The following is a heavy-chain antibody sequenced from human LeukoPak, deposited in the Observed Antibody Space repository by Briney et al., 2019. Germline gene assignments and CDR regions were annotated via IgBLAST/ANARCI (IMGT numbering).Heavy chain of an antibody. CDR2: IKQDGSEK. CDR1: GFTFSSYW. D-gene: IGHD3-9*01. J-gene: IGHJ6*02. V-gene: IGHV3-7*01. CDR3: AREGLEENYDILTGYYYYYYGMDV. Sequence: GGSLRLSCAASGFTFSSYWMSWVRQAPGKGLEWVANIKQDGSEKHYVDSVKGRFTISRDNAKNSLYLQMNSLRAEDTAVYYCAREGLEENYDILTGYYYYYYGMDVWGQGTTVTVSS.